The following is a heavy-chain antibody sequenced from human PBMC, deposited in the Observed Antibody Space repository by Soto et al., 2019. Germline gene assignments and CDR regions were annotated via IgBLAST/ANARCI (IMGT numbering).Heavy chain of an antibody. CDR2: INPNSGGT. D-gene: IGHD3-3*01. CDR3: ARDRTYYDFWSGYYTGDYYYGMDV. J-gene: IGHJ6*02. V-gene: IGHV1-2*04. Sequence: GASVKVSCKASGYTFTGYYMHWVRQAPGQGLEWMGWINPNSGGTNYAQKFQGWVTMTRDTSISTAYMELSRLRSDNTAVYYCARDRTYYDFWSGYYTGDYYYGMDVWGQGTTVTVSS. CDR1: GYTFTGYY.